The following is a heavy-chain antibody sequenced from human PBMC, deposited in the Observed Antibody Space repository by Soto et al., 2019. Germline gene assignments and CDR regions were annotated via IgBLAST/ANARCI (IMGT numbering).Heavy chain of an antibody. Sequence: PSETLSLTCTVSGGSISISSYYLGWIRQPPGKGLEWIGSIYYSGSTYYNPSLKSRVTISVDTSKNQFSLKLSSVTAADTAVYYCARHGRESGDYGMDVWAQGTTLTL. J-gene: IGHJ6*02. CDR2: IYYSGST. D-gene: IGHD2-15*01. CDR3: ARHGRESGDYGMDV. V-gene: IGHV4-39*01. CDR1: GGSISISSYY.